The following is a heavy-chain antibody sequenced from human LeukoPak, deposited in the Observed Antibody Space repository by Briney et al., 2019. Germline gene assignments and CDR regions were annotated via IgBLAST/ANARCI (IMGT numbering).Heavy chain of an antibody. Sequence: GGSLRLSCAASGFTFNNYGMHWVRQAPGKGLAWVAIIWFDGSYKYYADSVKGRFTISRDNSKNTLYLQMNSLRAEDTAVYYCAKRARPFGGGFDYWGQGTLVSVSS. D-gene: IGHD3-16*01. CDR2: IWFDGSYK. CDR3: AKRARPFGGGFDY. J-gene: IGHJ4*02. V-gene: IGHV3-33*06. CDR1: GFTFNNYG.